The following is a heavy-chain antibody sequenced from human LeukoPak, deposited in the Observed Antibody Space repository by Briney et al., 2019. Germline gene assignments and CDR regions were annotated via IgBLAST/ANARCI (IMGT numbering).Heavy chain of an antibody. Sequence: GASVKVSCKASGYTFTGYYMHWVRQAPGQGLEWMGWINPNSGGTNYAQKFQGRVTMTRDTSISTAYMELSRLRFDDTAVCYCARDSGSYGYWGQGTLVTVSS. J-gene: IGHJ4*02. D-gene: IGHD1-26*01. CDR3: ARDSGSYGY. CDR2: INPNSGGT. CDR1: GYTFTGYY. V-gene: IGHV1-2*02.